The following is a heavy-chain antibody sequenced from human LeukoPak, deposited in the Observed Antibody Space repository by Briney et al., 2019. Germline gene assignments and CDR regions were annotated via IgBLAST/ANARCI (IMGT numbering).Heavy chain of an antibody. Sequence: ASVKVSCKASGYTFTGYYMHWVRQAPGQGLEWMGRINPNSGGTNYAQKFQGRVTMTRDTSISTAYMELSRLRSDGTAVYFCARLVVPAAMAMDVAYWGQGTLVTVSS. CDR2: INPNSGGT. CDR3: ARLVVPAAMAMDVAY. CDR1: GYTFTGYY. V-gene: IGHV1-2*06. D-gene: IGHD2-2*01. J-gene: IGHJ4*02.